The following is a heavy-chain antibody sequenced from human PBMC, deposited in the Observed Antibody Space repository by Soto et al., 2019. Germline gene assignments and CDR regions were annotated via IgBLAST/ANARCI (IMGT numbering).Heavy chain of an antibody. CDR1: GFSLSTGRVA. CDR2: FYWNDEQ. V-gene: IGHV2-5*01. CDR3: AHTREGGGDISGWYYPLFDY. D-gene: IGHD6-13*01. Sequence: ESGPTLVNPTETLTLTCTFSGFSLSTGRVAVGWIRQSPGKALEWLALFYWNDEQRYSPSLRSRLTVTRDTSKNQVVLTMTNMDPEDTATYFCAHTREGGGDISGWYYPLFDYWGQGTLVTVSS. J-gene: IGHJ4*02.